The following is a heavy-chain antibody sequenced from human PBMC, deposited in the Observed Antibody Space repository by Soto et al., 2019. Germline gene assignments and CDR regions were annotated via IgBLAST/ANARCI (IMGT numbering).Heavy chain of an antibody. V-gene: IGHV1-8*02. D-gene: IGHD2-2*01. CDR3: ARNQRGLYCSSTSCTTPYYYYYMDV. Sequence: ASVKVSCKASGGTFSSYAISWVRQAPGQGLEWMGGIIPIFGNTGYAQKFQGRVTMTRNTSISTAYMELSSLRSEDTAVYYCARNQRGLYCSSTSCTTPYYYYYMDVWGKGTKVTVSS. CDR1: GGTFSSYA. J-gene: IGHJ6*03. CDR2: IIPIFGNT.